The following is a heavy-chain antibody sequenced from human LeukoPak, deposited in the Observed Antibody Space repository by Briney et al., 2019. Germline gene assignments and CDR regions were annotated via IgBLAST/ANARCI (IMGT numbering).Heavy chain of an antibody. CDR1: GFTFSSFD. V-gene: IGHV3-13*01. J-gene: IGHJ6*03. CDR3: ARGPPRGKYYYMDV. Sequence: GVSLRLSCAASGFTFSSFDMHWVRQPTGQGLEWVSTIGTASDTYYPGSVEGRFTLSRDNAKNSLYLQMNSLTAGDTAVYYCARGPPRGKYYYMDVWGKGTTVTVSS. CDR2: IGTASDT. D-gene: IGHD1-1*01.